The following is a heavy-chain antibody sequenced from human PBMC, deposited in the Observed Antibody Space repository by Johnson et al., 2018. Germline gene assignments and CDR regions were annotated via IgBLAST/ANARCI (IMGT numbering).Heavy chain of an antibody. D-gene: IGHD5-24*01. CDR3: ARGPLSLQLPSGFVI. J-gene: IGHJ3*02. CDR2: IYYSETT. V-gene: IGHV4-39*07. CDR1: GGSISSNTYY. Sequence: QVQLQESGPGLVKPSETLSLTCTVSGGSISSNTYYWGWIRQPPGKGLEWIGSIYYSETTYYSPSLKSRVTISVDTSKNQFSLILNSVTAADTAIYYCARGPLSLQLPSGFVIWGQGTVVTVSS.